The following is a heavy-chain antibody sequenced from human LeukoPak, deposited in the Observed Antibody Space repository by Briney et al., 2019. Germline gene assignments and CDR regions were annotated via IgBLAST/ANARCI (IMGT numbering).Heavy chain of an antibody. Sequence: ASVKVSCKASGYTFTSYYMHWVRQAPGQGLEWMGWINPNSGGTNYAQKFQGRVTMTRDTSISTAYMELSRLRSDDTAVYYCAREGFTYYDILTGYYGPYFDYWGQGTLVTVSS. CDR3: AREGFTYYDILTGYYGPYFDY. CDR1: GYTFTSYY. CDR2: INPNSGGT. J-gene: IGHJ4*02. D-gene: IGHD3-9*01. V-gene: IGHV1-2*02.